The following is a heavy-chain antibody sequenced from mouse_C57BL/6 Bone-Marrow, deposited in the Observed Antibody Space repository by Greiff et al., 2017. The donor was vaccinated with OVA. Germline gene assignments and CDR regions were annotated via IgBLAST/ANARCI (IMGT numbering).Heavy chain of an antibody. V-gene: IGHV1-53*01. D-gene: IGHD2-1*01. CDR1: GYTFTSYW. CDR2: INPSNGGT. CDR3: ARSPLLSLFDY. Sequence: QVQLKQPGTELVKPGASVKLSCKASGYTFTSYWMHWVKQRPGQSLEWIGNINPSNGGTNYNEKFKSKATLTVDKSSSTAYMQLSSLTSEDSAVYYCARSPLLSLFDYWGQGTTLTVSS. J-gene: IGHJ2*01.